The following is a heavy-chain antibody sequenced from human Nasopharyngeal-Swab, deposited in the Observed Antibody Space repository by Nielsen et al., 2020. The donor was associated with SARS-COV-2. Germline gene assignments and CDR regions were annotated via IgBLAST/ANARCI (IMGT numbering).Heavy chain of an antibody. Sequence: EFLKILCAASWFTFGTYWMIWVRQAPGNGLEWVANIKQDGSEKYYVDSVKGRFTISIDNAKNSPYLQMNSLRAENTAVYYCARVGWWFHYYFDYWGQGTLATVSS. D-gene: IGHD2-15*01. J-gene: IGHJ4*02. V-gene: IGHV3-7*01. CDR2: IKQDGSEK. CDR1: WFTFGTYW. CDR3: ARVGWWFHYYFDY.